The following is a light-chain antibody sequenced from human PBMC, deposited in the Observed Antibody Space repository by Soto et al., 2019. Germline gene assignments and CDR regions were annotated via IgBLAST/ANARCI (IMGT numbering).Light chain of an antibody. Sequence: EIVLTQSPGTLSLYPGESATLSCRASQSVTSSYIAWYQQKPGQAPRLLIYRASTRATGIPDRFSGSGSGTDFTLIISRLEPEDFAVYHCQQYGSSPWTFGQGTKVEIK. V-gene: IGKV3-20*01. J-gene: IGKJ1*01. CDR1: QSVTSSY. CDR2: RAS. CDR3: QQYGSSPWT.